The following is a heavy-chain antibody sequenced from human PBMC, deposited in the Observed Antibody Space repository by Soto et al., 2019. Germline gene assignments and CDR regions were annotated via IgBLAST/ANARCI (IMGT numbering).Heavy chain of an antibody. CDR2: IIPIFGTA. CDR1: GGTFSSYA. CDR3: ARSPKAAAGSLYYYGMDV. J-gene: IGHJ6*02. D-gene: IGHD6-13*01. Sequence: QVQLVQSGAEVKKPGSSVKVSCKASGGTFSSYAISWVRQAPGQGLEWMGGIIPIFGTANYAQKFQGRVTITADESTSTGYMELSSLRSEDTAVYYCARSPKAAAGSLYYYGMDVWGQGTTVTVSS. V-gene: IGHV1-69*01.